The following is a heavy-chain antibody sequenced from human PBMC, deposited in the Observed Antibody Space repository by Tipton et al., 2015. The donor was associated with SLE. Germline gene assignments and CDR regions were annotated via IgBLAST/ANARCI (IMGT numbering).Heavy chain of an antibody. V-gene: IGHV1-2*06. CDR3: ARDLGPKWEPYYYYGMGL. Sequence: QSGPEVKKPGSSVKVSCKASGGTFSSYAISWVRQAPGQGLEWMGRINPNSGGTNYAQKFQGRVTMTRDTSISTAYMELSRLRSDDTAVYYCARDLGPKWEPYYYYGMGLWGQGTTVTVSS. CDR2: INPNSGGT. D-gene: IGHD1-26*01. CDR1: GGTFSSYA. J-gene: IGHJ6*02.